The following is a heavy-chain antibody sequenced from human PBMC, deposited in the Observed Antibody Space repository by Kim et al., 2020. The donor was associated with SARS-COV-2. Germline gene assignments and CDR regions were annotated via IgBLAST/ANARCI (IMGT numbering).Heavy chain of an antibody. D-gene: IGHD2-2*02. Sequence: GGSLRLSCAASGFTFSSYGMHWVRQAPGKGLEWVAVISYDGSNKYYADSVKGRFTISRDNSKNTLYLQMNSLRAEDTAVYYCAKDPLRYCSSTSCYRPPWFDPWGQGTLVTVSS. CDR2: ISYDGSNK. V-gene: IGHV3-30*18. CDR1: GFTFSSYG. J-gene: IGHJ5*02. CDR3: AKDPLRYCSSTSCYRPPWFDP.